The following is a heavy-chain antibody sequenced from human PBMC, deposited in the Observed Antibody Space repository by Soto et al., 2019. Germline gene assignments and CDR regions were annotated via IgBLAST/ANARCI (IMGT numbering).Heavy chain of an antibody. D-gene: IGHD3-22*01. Sequence: GSLRLSCAASGFTFSGYDMNWVRQAPGKGLEWISYISSSSSTIYYADSVKGRFTISRDNAENSLFLQMNSLRDDDTAVYYCARPSGYCDTSGYYGAFYYYGMDVWGQGTTVTVSS. J-gene: IGHJ6*02. CDR3: ARPSGYCDTSGYYGAFYYYGMDV. CDR2: ISSSSSTI. V-gene: IGHV3-48*02. CDR1: GFTFSGYD.